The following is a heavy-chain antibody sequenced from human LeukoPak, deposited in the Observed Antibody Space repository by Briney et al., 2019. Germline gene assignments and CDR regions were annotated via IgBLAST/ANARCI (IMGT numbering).Heavy chain of an antibody. Sequence: GSLRLSCAASGFTVSSTHMVWVRQAPGKGLGWVSVSYTGGNSYYAGSVKGRFIISRDISKNTLYLQMNSLRAEDSALYYCARGGRGSAAVVAPRSFDIWGQGTMVTVSS. D-gene: IGHD3-22*01. V-gene: IGHV3-53*01. CDR3: ARGGRGSAAVVAPRSFDI. CDR1: GFTVSSTH. CDR2: SYTGGNS. J-gene: IGHJ3*02.